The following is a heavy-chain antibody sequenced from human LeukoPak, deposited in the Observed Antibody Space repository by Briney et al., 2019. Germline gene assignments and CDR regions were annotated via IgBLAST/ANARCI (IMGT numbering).Heavy chain of an antibody. Sequence: SETLSLTCAVYGGSFSGYYWSWIRQPPGKGLEWIGEINHSGSTNYNPSLKGRVTISVDTSKNQFSLKLSSVTAADTAVYYCARANPPYGDRDYWGQGTLVTVSS. CDR2: INHSGST. J-gene: IGHJ4*02. CDR1: GGSFSGYY. V-gene: IGHV4-34*01. CDR3: ARANPPYGDRDY. D-gene: IGHD4-17*01.